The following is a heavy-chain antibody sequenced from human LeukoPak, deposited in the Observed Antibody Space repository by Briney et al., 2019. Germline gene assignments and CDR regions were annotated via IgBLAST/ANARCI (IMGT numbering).Heavy chain of an antibody. CDR2: INPNSGGT. D-gene: IGHD3-10*01. V-gene: IGHV1-2*02. CDR1: GYTFTSYY. Sequence: ASVKVSCKASGYTFTSYYMHWVRQAPGQGLEWMGWINPNSGGTNYAQKFQGRVTMTRDTSISTAYMELRSLRSDDTAVYYCARDAVLWFGEPEPFDYWGQGTLVTVSS. J-gene: IGHJ4*02. CDR3: ARDAVLWFGEPEPFDY.